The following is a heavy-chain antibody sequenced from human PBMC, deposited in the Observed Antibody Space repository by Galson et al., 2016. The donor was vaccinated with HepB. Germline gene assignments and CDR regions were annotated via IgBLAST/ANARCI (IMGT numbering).Heavy chain of an antibody. D-gene: IGHD6-13*01. CDR3: ARYSNSWAPFDY. J-gene: IGHJ4*02. CDR1: GFTFSNYA. CDR2: ISGSGANT. Sequence: SLRLSCAASGFTFSNYAMTWVRQAPGKGLEWVSGISGSGANTHYANAVKGRFTISRDNSDNTLYLQMNSLRAEDTALYFRARYSNSWAPFDYWGQGRLVTVSS. V-gene: IGHV3-23*01.